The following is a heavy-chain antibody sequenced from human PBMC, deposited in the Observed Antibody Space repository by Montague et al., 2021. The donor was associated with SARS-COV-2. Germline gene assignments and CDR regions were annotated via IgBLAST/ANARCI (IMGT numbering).Heavy chain of an antibody. D-gene: IGHD6-19*01. CDR1: GDSISIYY. J-gene: IGHJ4*02. CDR3: ARGERGAWYNHYFDY. Sequence: SETLSLTCTVSGDSISIYYWSWIRQSPGKGLEWIGYVYYSGSTNYNPSLKSRVTISVDTPKNQFTLKSMSVTAADTAVYYCARGERGAWYNHYFDYWGQGALVTVSS. CDR2: VYYSGST. V-gene: IGHV4-59*13.